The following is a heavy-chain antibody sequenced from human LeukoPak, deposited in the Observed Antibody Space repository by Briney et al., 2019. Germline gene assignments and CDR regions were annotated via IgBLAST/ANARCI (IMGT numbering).Heavy chain of an antibody. CDR2: IKQDGSEK. Sequence: PGGSLRLSCGASGFTFSSYWMSWVRQAPGKGLEWVANIKQDGSEKYYVDSVKGRFTISRDNAKNSLYLQMNSLRAEDTAVYYCARVDGSGGYIYYYYMDVWGKGTTVTVSS. V-gene: IGHV3-7*01. J-gene: IGHJ6*03. D-gene: IGHD3-10*01. CDR3: ARVDGSGGYIYYYYMDV. CDR1: GFTFSSYW.